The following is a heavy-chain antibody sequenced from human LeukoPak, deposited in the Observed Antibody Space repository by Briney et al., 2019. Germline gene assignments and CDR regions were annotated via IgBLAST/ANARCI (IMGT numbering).Heavy chain of an antibody. Sequence: GGSLRLSCAASGFTFSSYSMNWVRQAPGKGLEWVSSISSSSSYIYYADSVKGRFTISRDNSKNTLYLQMNSLRAEDTAVYYCARASYDSSGYYYFVDYWGQGTLVTVSS. CDR2: ISSSSSYI. CDR3: ARASYDSSGYYYFVDY. CDR1: GFTFSSYS. J-gene: IGHJ4*02. V-gene: IGHV3-21*04. D-gene: IGHD3-22*01.